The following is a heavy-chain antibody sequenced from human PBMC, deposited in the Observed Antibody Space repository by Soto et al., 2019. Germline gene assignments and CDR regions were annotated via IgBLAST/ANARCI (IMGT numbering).Heavy chain of an antibody. CDR3: TSPMVRGDRGPFDI. V-gene: IGHV3-15*07. D-gene: IGHD3-10*01. CDR1: GFTFSNAW. J-gene: IGHJ3*02. CDR2: IKSKTDGGTT. Sequence: PGGSLRLSCAASGFTFSNAWMNWVRQAPGKGLEWVGRIKSKTDGGTTDYAAPVKGRFTISRDDSKNTLYLQMNSLKTEDTAVYYCTSPMVRGDRGPFDIWGQGTMVTVSS.